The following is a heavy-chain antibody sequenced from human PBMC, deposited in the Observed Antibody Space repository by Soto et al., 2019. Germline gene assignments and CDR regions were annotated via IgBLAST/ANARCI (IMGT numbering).Heavy chain of an antibody. CDR3: AKIPPGYSYGYFYFDY. CDR2: ISGSGGST. Sequence: GGSLRLSCAASGFTFSSDAMSWVLQAPGKGLEWVSAISGSGGSTYYADSVKGRFTISRDNSKNTLYLQMNSLRAEDTAVYYCAKIPPGYSYGYFYFDYWGQGTLVTVSS. D-gene: IGHD5-18*01. CDR1: GFTFSSDA. J-gene: IGHJ4*02. V-gene: IGHV3-23*01.